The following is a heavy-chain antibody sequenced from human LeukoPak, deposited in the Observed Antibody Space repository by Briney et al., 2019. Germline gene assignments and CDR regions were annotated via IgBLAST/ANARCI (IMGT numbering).Heavy chain of an antibody. J-gene: IGHJ4*02. CDR3: ARHVWLQPFDY. D-gene: IGHD3-9*01. V-gene: IGHV4-59*08. Sequence: SETLSLTCSVSGGSMNSYYWSWIRQSPRKGLEWIGYIYYSGSTNYNPSLKSRVTISVDTSKNQFSLKLSSVTAADTAVYYCARHVWLQPFDYWGQGTLVTVSS. CDR2: IYYSGST. CDR1: GGSMNSYY.